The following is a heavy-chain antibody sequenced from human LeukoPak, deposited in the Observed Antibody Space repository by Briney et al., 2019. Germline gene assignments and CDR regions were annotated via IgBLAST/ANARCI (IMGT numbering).Heavy chain of an antibody. J-gene: IGHJ6*04. D-gene: IGHD3-9*01. CDR1: GGTFSSYA. V-gene: IGHV1-69*06. CDR3: ARGEFGYFDWLLSNYYGMDV. Sequence: SVKVSCKASGGTFSSYAISWVRQAPGQGLEWMGGIIPIFGTANYAQKFQGRVTITADKSTSTAYMELSSLRSEDTAAYYCARGEFGYFDWLLSNYYGMDVWGKGTTVTVSS. CDR2: IIPIFGTA.